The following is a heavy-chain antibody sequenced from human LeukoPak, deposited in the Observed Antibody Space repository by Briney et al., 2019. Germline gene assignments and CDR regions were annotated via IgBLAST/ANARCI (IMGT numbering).Heavy chain of an antibody. Sequence: SETLSLTCTVSGGSISSSSYYWGWIRQPPGKGLEWIGSIYYSGSTYYNPSLKSRVTISVDTSKNQFSLKLSSVTAADTAVYYCARDHSDCRGGGCSGYFQHWGQGTLVTVSS. V-gene: IGHV4-39*02. CDR1: GGSISSSSYY. CDR2: IYYSGST. J-gene: IGHJ1*01. D-gene: IGHD2-15*01. CDR3: ARDHSDCRGGGCSGYFQH.